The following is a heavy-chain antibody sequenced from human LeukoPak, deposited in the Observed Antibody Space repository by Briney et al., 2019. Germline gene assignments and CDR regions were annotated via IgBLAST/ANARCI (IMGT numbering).Heavy chain of an antibody. CDR2: IYYSGST. Sequence: LRLSCTVSGGSISSGDYYWSWIRQPPGKGLEWIGYIYYSGSTYYNPSLKSRVTISVDTSKNQFSLKLSSVTAADTAVYYCASRYYDFWSGYYGTIDYWGQGTLVTVSS. CDR1: GGSISSGDYY. V-gene: IGHV4-30-4*08. J-gene: IGHJ4*02. CDR3: ASRYYDFWSGYYGTIDY. D-gene: IGHD3-3*01.